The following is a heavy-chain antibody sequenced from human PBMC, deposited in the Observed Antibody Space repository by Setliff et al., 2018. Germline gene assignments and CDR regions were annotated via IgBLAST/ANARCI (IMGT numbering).Heavy chain of an antibody. V-gene: IGHV3-7*01. J-gene: IGHJ6*02. CDR1: RFTFSNYW. D-gene: IGHD3-10*01. CDR2: IKEDGSEK. Sequence: GGSLRLSCAAPRFTFSNYWMSWVRQAPGKGLEWVANIKEDGSEKYYVDSVKGRFTISRDNAKNSLDLQMNSLRAEDTAVYYCARVDLWFGELLSPYYYYGMDVWGQGTTVTVSS. CDR3: ARVDLWFGELLSPYYYYGMDV.